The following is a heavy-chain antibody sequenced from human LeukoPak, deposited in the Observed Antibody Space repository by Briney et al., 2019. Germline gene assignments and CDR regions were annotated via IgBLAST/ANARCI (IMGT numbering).Heavy chain of an antibody. CDR2: IKHDASEK. CDR1: GFTLSSYW. CDR3: ARGYYDSNAQLFDY. Sequence: GGSLRLSCAASGFTLSSYWMSWVRQAPGKGLGWVANIKHDASEKYFMESLKGRFTISRDNAKNSLYLQMNSLRAEDTAVYYCARGYYDSNAQLFDYWGQGTLVTVSS. V-gene: IGHV3-7*01. D-gene: IGHD3-22*01. J-gene: IGHJ4*02.